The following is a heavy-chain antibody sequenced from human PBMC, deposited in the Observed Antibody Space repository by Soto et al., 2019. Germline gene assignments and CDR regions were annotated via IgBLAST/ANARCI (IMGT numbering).Heavy chain of an antibody. CDR2: IYYSGST. CDR1: GGSISSGDYY. J-gene: IGHJ4*02. Sequence: TLSLTCTVSGGSISSGDYYWSWIRQPPGKGLEWIGYIYYSGSTYYNPSLKSRVTISVDTSKNQFSLKLSSVTAADTAVYYCARVSRPGYYGSGSYFSNYWGQGTLVTVSS. V-gene: IGHV4-30-4*01. CDR3: ARVSRPGYYGSGSYFSNY. D-gene: IGHD3-10*01.